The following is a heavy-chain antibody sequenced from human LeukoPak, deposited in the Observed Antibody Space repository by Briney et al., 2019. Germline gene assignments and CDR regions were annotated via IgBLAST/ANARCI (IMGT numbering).Heavy chain of an antibody. Sequence: GGSLRLSCAASGFTFDDYGMSWVRQAPGKGLEWVSGINWNGGSTGYADSVKGRFTISRDNAKNSLYLQMNSLRAEDTALYYCARAGGWIQLWSYFDYWGQGTLVTVSS. CDR3: ARAGGWIQLWSYFDY. D-gene: IGHD5-18*01. CDR1: GFTFDDYG. CDR2: INWNGGST. V-gene: IGHV3-20*04. J-gene: IGHJ4*02.